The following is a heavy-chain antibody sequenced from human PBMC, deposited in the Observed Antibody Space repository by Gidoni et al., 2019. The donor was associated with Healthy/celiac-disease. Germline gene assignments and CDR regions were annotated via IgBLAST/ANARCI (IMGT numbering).Heavy chain of an antibody. D-gene: IGHD6-13*01. CDR1: GFTFGDYA. J-gene: IGHJ4*02. CDR2: IRSKAYGGTT. Sequence: EVQLVESGGGLVQPGRSLRLSCTASGFTFGDYAMSWVRQAPGKGLEWVGFIRSKAYGGTTEYAASVKGRFTISRDDSKSIAYLQMNSLKTEDTAVYYCTKFGTAAGTGFIGGEYYFDYWGQGTLVTVSS. V-gene: IGHV3-49*04. CDR3: TKFGTAAGTGFIGGEYYFDY.